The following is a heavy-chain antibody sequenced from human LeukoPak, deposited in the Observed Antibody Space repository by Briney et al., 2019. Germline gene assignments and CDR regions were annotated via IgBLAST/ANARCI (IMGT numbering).Heavy chain of an antibody. CDR1: GFTSDDYA. V-gene: IGHV3-9*02. CDR3: AKDTNIAVDGTLDY. D-gene: IGHD6-19*01. CDR2: ISWNSGSI. J-gene: IGHJ4*02. Sequence: GRSLRLSCAASGFTSDDYAMHWVRQAPGKGLEWVAGISWNSGSIGYADSVKGRFTISRDNAKNSLYLQMNSLRAEDTALYYCAKDTNIAVDGTLDYWGQGTLVTVSS.